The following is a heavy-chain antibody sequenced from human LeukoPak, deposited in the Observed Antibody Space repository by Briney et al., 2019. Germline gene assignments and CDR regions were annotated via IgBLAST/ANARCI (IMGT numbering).Heavy chain of an antibody. D-gene: IGHD6-25*01. Sequence: SETLSLTCTVSGGSISSGSYYWSWIRQPAGKGLEWIGRIYTSGSTNYNPSLKSRVTISVDTSKNQFSLKLSSVTAADTAVYYCARAAAGWRWLWPYYMDVWGKGTTVTISS. V-gene: IGHV4-61*02. J-gene: IGHJ6*03. CDR1: GGSISSGSYY. CDR3: ARAAAGWRWLWPYYMDV. CDR2: IYTSGST.